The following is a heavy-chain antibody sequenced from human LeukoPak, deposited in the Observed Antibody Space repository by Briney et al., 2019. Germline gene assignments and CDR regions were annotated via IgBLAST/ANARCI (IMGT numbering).Heavy chain of an antibody. Sequence: PSETLSLTCTVSGGSISSYYWSWIRQPPGKGLEWIGYIYYSGSTNYNPSLKSRVTISVDTSKNQFSLKLSSVTAADTAVYYCARDHRRYYDFWSGYPECYWYFDLWGRGTLVTVSP. CDR3: ARDHRRYYDFWSGYPECYWYFDL. V-gene: IGHV4-59*12. CDR1: GGSISSYY. D-gene: IGHD3-3*01. CDR2: IYYSGST. J-gene: IGHJ2*01.